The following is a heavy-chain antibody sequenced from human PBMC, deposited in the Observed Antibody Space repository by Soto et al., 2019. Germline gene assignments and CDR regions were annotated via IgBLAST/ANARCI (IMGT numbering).Heavy chain of an antibody. Sequence: GCIRWPQGKGLEWIGSIYYGGSTYYNPSLKSRVTISVDTSKNQFSLKLTSVTAADTAVYYCSCPQSGHSRRYQHALPTRRSFD. D-gene: IGHD2-2*01. J-gene: IGHJ2*01. CDR2: IYYGGST. V-gene: IGHV4-39*01. CDR3: SCPQSGHSRRYQHALPTRRSFD.